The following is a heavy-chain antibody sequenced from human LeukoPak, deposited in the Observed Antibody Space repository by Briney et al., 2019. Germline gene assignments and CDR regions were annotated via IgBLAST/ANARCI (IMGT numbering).Heavy chain of an antibody. J-gene: IGHJ4*02. CDR1: GFTFSDYY. D-gene: IGHD5-18*01. V-gene: IGHV3-11*01. Sequence: GGSLRLSCAASGFTFSDYYMSWIRQTPGKGLEWVSYISSSGSTIYYADSVKGRFTISRDNAKNSLYLQMNSLRAEDTAVYYCAKTYFAQSRWIQLWKWFLSTFDYWGQGTLVTVSS. CDR2: ISSSGSTI. CDR3: AKTYFAQSRWIQLWKWFLSTFDY.